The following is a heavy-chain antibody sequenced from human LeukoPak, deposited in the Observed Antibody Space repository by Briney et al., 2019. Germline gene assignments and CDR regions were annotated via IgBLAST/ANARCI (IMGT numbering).Heavy chain of an antibody. D-gene: IGHD3-10*01. Sequence: GGSLRLSCAASGFTFSSYGMHWVRQAPGKGLEWVAVIWYDGSNKYYADSVKGRFTISRDNSKNTLYLQMNSLRAEDTAVYYCARIWFGEPPIVMDVWGQGTTVTVSS. CDR1: GFTFSSYG. CDR3: ARIWFGEPPIVMDV. CDR2: IWYDGSNK. V-gene: IGHV3-33*01. J-gene: IGHJ6*02.